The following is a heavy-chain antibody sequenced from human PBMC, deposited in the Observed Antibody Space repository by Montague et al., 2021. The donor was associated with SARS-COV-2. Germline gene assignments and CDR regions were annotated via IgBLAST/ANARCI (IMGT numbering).Heavy chain of an antibody. CDR1: FFRFRGYA. V-gene: IGHV3-23*01. J-gene: IGHJ4*02. CDR2: IGASGNDT. D-gene: IGHD2-21*02. CDR3: AKRVVVTSYRYFDY. Sequence: SLILSFSPSFFRFRGYAMSWVRQAPGKGLEWVSAIGASGNDTYYADSVRGRFTSSRDNSKNMLYLQLNSLRVEDTAVYYCAKRVVVTSYRYFDYWGQGTLVTFSS.